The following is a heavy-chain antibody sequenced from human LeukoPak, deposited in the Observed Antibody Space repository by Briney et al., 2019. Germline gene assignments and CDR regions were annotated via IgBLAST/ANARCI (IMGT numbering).Heavy chain of an antibody. CDR3: ARGTYGYFDY. D-gene: IGHD4-17*01. V-gene: IGHV4-30-2*01. CDR1: GGSISSGGYS. Sequence: NASETLSLTCAVSGGSISSGGYSWSWIRQPPGKGLEWIGYIYHSGSTYYNPSLKSRVTISVDRSKNQFSLKLSSVTAADTAVYYCARGTYGYFDYWGQGTLVTVSS. J-gene: IGHJ4*02. CDR2: IYHSGST.